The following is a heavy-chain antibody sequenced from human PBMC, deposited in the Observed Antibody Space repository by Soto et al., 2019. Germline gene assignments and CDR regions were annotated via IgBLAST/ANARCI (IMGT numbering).Heavy chain of an antibody. V-gene: IGHV4-59*01. CDR1: GDSIRSYY. J-gene: IGHJ6*02. CDR2: IYYSGST. CDR3: ARAYGGFDNGLDV. D-gene: IGHD5-12*01. Sequence: SETLSLTCTVSGDSIRSYYWTWIRQPPGKGLELIGYIYYSGSTRYNPSLKSRVTISVDMSKNQFSLKLSSVIAADTAVYYCARAYGGFDNGLDVWGQGTAVTVSS.